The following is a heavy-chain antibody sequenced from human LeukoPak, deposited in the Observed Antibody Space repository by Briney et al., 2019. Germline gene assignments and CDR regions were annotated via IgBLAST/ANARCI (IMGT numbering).Heavy chain of an antibody. D-gene: IGHD3-10*01. CDR3: ARLTMVRGVIIDWYFDL. V-gene: IGHV4-34*01. CDR1: GGSFSGYY. CDR2: INHSGST. Sequence: SETLSLTCAVYGGSFSGYYWSWIRQPPGKGLEWIGEINHSGSTNYNPSLKSRVTISVDTSKNQFSLKLSSVTAADTAVYYCARLTMVRGVIIDWYFDLWGRGTQVTVSS. J-gene: IGHJ2*01.